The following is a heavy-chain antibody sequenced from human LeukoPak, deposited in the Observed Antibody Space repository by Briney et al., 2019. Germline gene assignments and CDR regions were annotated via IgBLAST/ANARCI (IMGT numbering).Heavy chain of an antibody. CDR3: ARDRQWLVFSYYYYMDV. CDR2: ISAYNGNT. D-gene: IGHD6-19*01. CDR1: GYSFTNYG. Sequence: ASVKVSCKTSGYSFTNYGITWVRQAPGQGLEWMGWISAYNGNTNYAQKLQGRVTMTTDTSTSTAYMELRSLRSDDTAVYYCARDRQWLVFSYYYYMDVWGKGTTVTISS. V-gene: IGHV1-18*01. J-gene: IGHJ6*03.